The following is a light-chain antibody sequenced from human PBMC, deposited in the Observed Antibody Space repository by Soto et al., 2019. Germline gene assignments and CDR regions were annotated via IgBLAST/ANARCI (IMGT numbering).Light chain of an antibody. J-gene: IGLJ2*01. CDR3: SAYAGSSTWV. CDR2: EVY. V-gene: IGLV2-8*01. Sequence: APTQPPSASGSPGQSVTFSCTGTSSDVGGYNYVSWYQQYPGKAPKLMIYEVYKRPSGVPDRFSGSKSGNTASLTVSGLQPEDEADYYCSAYAGSSTWVFGGGTKLTVL. CDR1: SSDVGGYNY.